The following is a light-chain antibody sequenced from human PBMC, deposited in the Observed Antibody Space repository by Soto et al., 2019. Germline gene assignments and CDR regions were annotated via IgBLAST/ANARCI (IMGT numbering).Light chain of an antibody. Sequence: EIVLTQSPGTLSLSPGXRATLSCRASQSVSSRFLAWYQQKPGQAPRLLMYGASSRATGIPDRFSGTGSGTDFTLTISRLEPEDFAVYYCQKYGSSGTFCQGTKADIK. V-gene: IGKV3-20*01. J-gene: IGKJ1*01. CDR2: GAS. CDR1: QSVSSRF. CDR3: QKYGSSGT.